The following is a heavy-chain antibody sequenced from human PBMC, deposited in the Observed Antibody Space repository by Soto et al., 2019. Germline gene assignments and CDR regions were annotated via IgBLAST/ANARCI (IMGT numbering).Heavy chain of an antibody. V-gene: IGHV3-33*01. CDR1: GFTFSSYG. CDR2: IWYDGSNK. CDR3: ARERPSMVRGVNAIDY. Sequence: GGSLRLSCAASGFTFSSYGMHWVRQAPGKGLEWVAVIWYDGSNKYYADSVKGRFTISRDNSKNTLYLQMNSLRAEDTAVYYCARERPSMVRGVNAIDYWGQGTLVTVSS. D-gene: IGHD3-10*01. J-gene: IGHJ4*02.